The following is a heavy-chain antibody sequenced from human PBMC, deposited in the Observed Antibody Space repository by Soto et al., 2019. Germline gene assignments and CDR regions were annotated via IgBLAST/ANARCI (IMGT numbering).Heavy chain of an antibody. J-gene: IGHJ4*02. CDR3: ARGTLVGRGDFDY. V-gene: IGHV4-31*03. CDR2: IYYSGSS. Sequence: LSLTCTVSGGSISSGGSYWSWIRQHPGKGLEWIGYIYYSGSSYYNPSLKSRVTISVDTSKNQFSLKLTSVTAADTAVYYCARGTLVGRGDFDYWGQGSLVTVSS. CDR1: GGSISSGGSY. D-gene: IGHD2-15*01.